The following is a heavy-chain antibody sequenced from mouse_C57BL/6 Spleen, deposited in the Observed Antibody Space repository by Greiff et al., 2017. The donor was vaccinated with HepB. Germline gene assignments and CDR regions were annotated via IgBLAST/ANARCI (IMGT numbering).Heavy chain of an antibody. J-gene: IGHJ1*03. CDR2: ISSGGDYI. V-gene: IGHV5-9-1*02. CDR1: GFTFSSYA. Sequence: EVMLVESGEGLVKPGGSLKLSCAASGFTFSSYAMSWVRQTPEKRLEWVAYISSGGDYIYYADTVKGRFTISRDNARNTLYLQMSSLKSEDTAMYYCTRGGSRYWYFDVWGTGTTVTVSS. CDR3: TRGGSRYWYFDV. D-gene: IGHD1-1*02.